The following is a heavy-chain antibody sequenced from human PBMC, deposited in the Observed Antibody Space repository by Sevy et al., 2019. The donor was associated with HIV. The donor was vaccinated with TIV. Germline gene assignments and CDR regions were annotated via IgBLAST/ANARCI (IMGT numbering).Heavy chain of an antibody. V-gene: IGHV3-48*02. Sequence: GGSLRLSCAASTFTFISYSMHWVRQAPGKGLEWVSYISSSSGTRYYADSVKGRFTISRDNAKNSLFLQMNSLRDEDTAVYYCASRGYCGGGSCYSGPNDYWGQGTLVTVSS. J-gene: IGHJ4*02. CDR2: ISSSSGTR. CDR1: TFTFISYS. CDR3: ASRGYCGGGSCYSGPNDY. D-gene: IGHD2-15*01.